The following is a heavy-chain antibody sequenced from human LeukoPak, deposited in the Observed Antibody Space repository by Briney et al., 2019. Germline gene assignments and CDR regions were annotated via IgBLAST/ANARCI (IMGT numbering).Heavy chain of an antibody. CDR3: AGGDSGSYLFDY. J-gene: IGHJ4*02. D-gene: IGHD1-26*01. Sequence: GGSLRLSCAASGFTFSSYWMHWVRQAPGKGLVWVSRINSDGSSTSHADSVKGRYTISRDNAKNTVYLQMNSLRAEDTAVYYCAGGDSGSYLFDYWGQGTLVTVSS. CDR1: GFTFSSYW. V-gene: IGHV3-74*01. CDR2: INSDGSST.